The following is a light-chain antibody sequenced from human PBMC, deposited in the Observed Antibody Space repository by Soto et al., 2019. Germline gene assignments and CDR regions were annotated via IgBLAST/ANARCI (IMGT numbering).Light chain of an antibody. CDR1: QGIGNY. CDR2: GAS. Sequence: DIQMTQSPSAMSASVGDRVSITCRASQGIGNYLTWFQQKSGKVPKRLIYGASTLQSGVPSRFSGNGSGTEFTLTIISLQPEDSATYYCLQHNNYPWTIGLGTTVDIK. CDR3: LQHNNYPWT. J-gene: IGKJ1*01. V-gene: IGKV1-17*03.